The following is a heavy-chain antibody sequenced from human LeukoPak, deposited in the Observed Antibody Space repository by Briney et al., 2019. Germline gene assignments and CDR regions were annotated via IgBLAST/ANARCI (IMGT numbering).Heavy chain of an antibody. CDR1: GFSFSSYA. D-gene: IGHD1-26*01. J-gene: IGHJ4*02. CDR3: AKDQGFVEGASDY. V-gene: IGHV3-23*01. CDR2: ITDNGGSA. Sequence: GGSLRLSCAASGFSFSSYAMSWVRQAPGKGLEWVSTITDNGGSAYYADSVRGRFTISRDNSKSTLFLQMNSLRAEDTAVFYCAKDQGFVEGASDYWGQGTLVT.